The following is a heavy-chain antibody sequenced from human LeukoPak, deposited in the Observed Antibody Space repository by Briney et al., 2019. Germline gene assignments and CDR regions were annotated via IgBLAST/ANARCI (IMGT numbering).Heavy chain of an antibody. Sequence: KAGGTLRLSCAASGFTFSTYGMSWVRQAPGKGLEWIGSIYYSGSTYYNPSLKSRVTISVDTSKNQFSLKLSSVTAADTAVYYCARRSRHGGEYYYYMDVWGKGTTVTVSS. CDR3: ARRSRHGGEYYYYMDV. CDR1: GFTFSTYG. D-gene: IGHD6-25*01. CDR2: IYYSGST. V-gene: IGHV4-38-2*01. J-gene: IGHJ6*03.